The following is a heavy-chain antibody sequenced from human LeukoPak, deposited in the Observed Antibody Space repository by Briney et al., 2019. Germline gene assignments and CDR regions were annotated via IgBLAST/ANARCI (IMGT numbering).Heavy chain of an antibody. V-gene: IGHV3-21*01. J-gene: IGHJ4*02. CDR2: ISSSSSYI. D-gene: IGHD6-19*01. Sequence: GGSQRLSCAASGFTFSSYSMNWVRQAPGKGLEWVSSISSSSSYIYYADSVKGRFTISRDNAKNSLYLQMNSLRAEDTAVYYCARDGMSGWTYWGQGTLVTVSS. CDR1: GFTFSSYS. CDR3: ARDGMSGWTY.